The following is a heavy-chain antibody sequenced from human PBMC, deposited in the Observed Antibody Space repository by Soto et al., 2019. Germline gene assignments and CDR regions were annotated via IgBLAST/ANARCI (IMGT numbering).Heavy chain of an antibody. CDR2: VYDSGST. D-gene: IGHD3-10*01. CDR1: GASVINDY. CDR3: ARRYGWLYFDY. J-gene: IGHJ4*02. V-gene: IGHV4-59*08. Sequence: ASETLSLTCTVTGASVINDYWNWIRQPPGKGLEWIGFVYDSGSTSYNSSLKSRLTISVDTSKNQFSLKLTSVTAADTALYYCARRYGWLYFDYWGQGSLVTVSS.